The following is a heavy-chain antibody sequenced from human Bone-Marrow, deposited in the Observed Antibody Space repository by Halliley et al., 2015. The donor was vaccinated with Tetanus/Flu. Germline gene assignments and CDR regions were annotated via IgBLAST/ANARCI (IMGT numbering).Heavy chain of an antibody. V-gene: IGHV4-59*01. Sequence: LRLSCTVSGGSIRSYYWSWIRQPPGKGLEWIGYISHSGNTNYKPSLKSRVTISIDTSKNQFSLKVSSVTAADTAVYYCVRSDYGSAVSLHDWGQGTLVTVSS. CDR3: VRSDYGSAVSLHD. CDR2: ISHSGNT. D-gene: IGHD3-10*01. CDR1: GGSIRSYY. J-gene: IGHJ4*02.